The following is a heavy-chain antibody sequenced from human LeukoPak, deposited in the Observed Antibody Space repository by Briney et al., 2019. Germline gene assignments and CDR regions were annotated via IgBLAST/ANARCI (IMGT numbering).Heavy chain of an antibody. CDR2: IHHSGST. Sequence: PSETLSLTCAVYGGSFSGYYWSWIRQPPGKGLEWIGEIHHSGSTNYNPSLKSRVTISVDTSKNQFSLKLSSVTAADTAVYYCAREAARGVSPWGQGTLVTVSS. CDR1: GGSFSGYY. V-gene: IGHV4-34*01. CDR3: AREAARGVSP. J-gene: IGHJ5*02. D-gene: IGHD6-6*01.